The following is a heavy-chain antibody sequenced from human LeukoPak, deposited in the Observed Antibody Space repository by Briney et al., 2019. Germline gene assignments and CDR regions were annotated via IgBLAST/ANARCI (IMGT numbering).Heavy chain of an antibody. V-gene: IGHV3-33*06. CDR1: GFTFTNYG. J-gene: IGHJ4*02. CDR3: VKDDGRVKGHIDY. Sequence: GKSLRLSCAASGFTFTNYGMHWVRQAPGKELEWVAVIWYDGSKKYYADSVKGRLTISRDNSKNTVYMQMNSMRVEDTAVYYCVKDDGRVKGHIDYWGQGTPVTVS. D-gene: IGHD5-24*01. CDR2: IWYDGSKK.